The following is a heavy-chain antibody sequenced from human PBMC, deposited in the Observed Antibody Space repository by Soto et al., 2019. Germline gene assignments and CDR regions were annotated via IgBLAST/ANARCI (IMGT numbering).Heavy chain of an antibody. Sequence: SETLSLTCTVSGGSISSYYWSWIRQPPGKGLEWIGNIYYSGSTNYNPSLQSRVTISVDTSKNQFSLKLSSVTAAETAVYYCARGGSSWATTYYFDKRGKGTLVT. CDR2: IYYSGST. CDR3: ARGGSSWATTYYFDK. V-gene: IGHV4-59*01. CDR1: GGSISSYY. J-gene: IGHJ4*02. D-gene: IGHD6-6*01.